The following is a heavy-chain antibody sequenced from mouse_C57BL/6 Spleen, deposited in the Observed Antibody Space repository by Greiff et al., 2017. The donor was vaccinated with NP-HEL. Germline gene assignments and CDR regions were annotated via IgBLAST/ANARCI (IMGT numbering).Heavy chain of an antibody. J-gene: IGHJ1*03. D-gene: IGHD1-1*01. V-gene: IGHV1-50*01. CDR1: GYTFTSYW. CDR3: ARRCGSSYWYFDV. CDR2: IDPSDSYT. Sequence: QVQLQQPGAELVKPGASVKLSCKASGYTFTSYWMQWVKQRPGQGLEWIGEIDPSDSYTNYNQKFKGKATLTVDPSSRTAYMQLSSLTSEDSAVYYCARRCGSSYWYFDVWGTGTTVTVSS.